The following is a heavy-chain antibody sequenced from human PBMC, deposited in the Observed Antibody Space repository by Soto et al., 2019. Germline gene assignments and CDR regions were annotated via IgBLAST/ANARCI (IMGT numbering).Heavy chain of an antibody. V-gene: IGHV4-31*03. CDR3: ARVAQLLCTISPCYYYGMDV. CDR1: GGSISSGGYY. D-gene: IGHD2-2*01. CDR2: IYYSGST. J-gene: IGHJ6*02. Sequence: PSETLSLTCTVSGGSISSGGYYWSWIRQHPGKGLEWIGYIYYSGSTYYNPSLKSRVTISVDTSKNQFSLKLSSVTAADTAVFYCARVAQLLCTISPCYYYGMDVWGQGTTVTVSS.